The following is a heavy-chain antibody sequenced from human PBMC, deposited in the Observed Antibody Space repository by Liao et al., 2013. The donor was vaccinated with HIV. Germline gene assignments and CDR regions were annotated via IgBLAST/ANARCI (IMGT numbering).Heavy chain of an antibody. CDR3: ARVVPTPHRLWYFYYMDV. D-gene: IGHD2-15*01. V-gene: IGHV4-39*07. CDR2: IDYIGST. J-gene: IGHJ6*03. CDR1: GDSIKSRGSY. Sequence: QLQLQQSGPGLVRPSETLSLTCSVSGDSIKSRGSYWGWIRQSPGKGLEWIGSIDYIGSTYYKPSLKSRVTISVDTSKNQFSLKLSSVTAADTAVYYCARVVPTPHRLWYFYYMDVWGKGTTVTVSS.